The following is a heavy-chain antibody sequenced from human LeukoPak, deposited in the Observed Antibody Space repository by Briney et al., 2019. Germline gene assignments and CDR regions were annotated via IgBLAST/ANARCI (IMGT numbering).Heavy chain of an antibody. Sequence: GGSLRLSCAASGFTFSSYSMNWVRQAPGKGLEWVSSISSSSSYIYYADSAKGRFTISRDNTKNSLYLQMNSLRAEDTAVYYFARDGTIFRVVPTIDYWGQGTLVTVSS. J-gene: IGHJ4*02. CDR1: GFTFSSYS. CDR2: ISSSSSYI. CDR3: ARDGTIFRVVPTIDY. D-gene: IGHD3-3*01. V-gene: IGHV3-21*01.